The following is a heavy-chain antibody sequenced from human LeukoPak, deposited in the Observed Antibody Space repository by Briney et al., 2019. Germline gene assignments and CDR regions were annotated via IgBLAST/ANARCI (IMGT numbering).Heavy chain of an antibody. J-gene: IGHJ6*02. CDR2: IIPIFGTA. CDR3: ARAEYCTNGVCSQLYGMDV. V-gene: IGHV1-69*13. CDR1: GGTFSSYA. Sequence: SVKVSCKASGGTFSSYAISWVRQAPGQGLEWMGGIIPIFGTANYAQKFQGRVTITADESTSTAYMELSSLRSEDTAVYYCARAEYCTNGVCSQLYGMDVWGQGTTVTVSS. D-gene: IGHD2-8*01.